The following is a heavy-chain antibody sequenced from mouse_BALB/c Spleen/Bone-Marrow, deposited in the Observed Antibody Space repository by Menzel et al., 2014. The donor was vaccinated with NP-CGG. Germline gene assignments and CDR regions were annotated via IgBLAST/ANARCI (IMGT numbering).Heavy chain of an antibody. V-gene: IGHV1-69*02. D-gene: IGHD2-4*01. CDR2: IYPSDSYT. J-gene: IGHJ2*01. CDR1: GYTFTSYW. CDR3: TRTDDYDEGGFDY. Sequence: VQLQESGAELVSPGASVKLTCKASGYTFTSYWINWVKQRPGQGLEWIGNIYPSDSYTNYNQKFKDKATLTVDKSSSTAYMQLSSPTSEDSAVYYCTRTDDYDEGGFDYWGQGTTLTVSS.